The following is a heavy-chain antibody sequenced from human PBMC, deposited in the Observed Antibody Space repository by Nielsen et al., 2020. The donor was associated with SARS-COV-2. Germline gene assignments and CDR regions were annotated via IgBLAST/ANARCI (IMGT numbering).Heavy chain of an antibody. D-gene: IGHD3-3*01. V-gene: IGHV3-15*01. CDR1: GLIFTNAW. J-gene: IGHJ6*02. CDR2: IKTTTDGGRT. CDR3: ARDPIFGFYGLDV. Sequence: GGSLRLSCAASGLIFTNAWMSWVRQAPGKGLEWVGRIKTTTDGGRTDYAAPVKGRFIISRDDSKNTVYLQMNSLSAEDSAVYYCARDPIFGFYGLDVWGQGTTVTVSS.